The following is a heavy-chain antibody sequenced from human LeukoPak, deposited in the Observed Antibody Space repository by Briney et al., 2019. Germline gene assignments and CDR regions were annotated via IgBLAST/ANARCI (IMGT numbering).Heavy chain of an antibody. CDR1: GGSISSSDYY. CDR3: ASYLRVSYFDY. V-gene: IGHV4-39*01. D-gene: IGHD2-21*01. Sequence: PSGTVSLTCIVSGGSISSSDYYWGWIRQPPRKGLEWIATIYYSGSTYYNPSLRSRVTISVDTFKNQFSPRLTSVTAADTAVYYCASYLRVSYFDYWGQGTLVTVSS. J-gene: IGHJ4*02. CDR2: IYYSGST.